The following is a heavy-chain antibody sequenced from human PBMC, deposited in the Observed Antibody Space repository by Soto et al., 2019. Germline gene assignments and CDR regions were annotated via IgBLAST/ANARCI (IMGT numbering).Heavy chain of an antibody. CDR3: ARDGGHYYDSTGSFDY. J-gene: IGHJ4*02. Sequence: QVQLVQSGAEVKKPGASVKVSCKASGYTFTNFYMHWVRQAPGQGLEWMGIINPSGGWRRHAQKCQGRITLTRDTSTSTVYMELSSLRSEDTAVYYCARDGGHYYDSTGSFDYWGQGTLVTVSS. CDR1: GYTFTNFY. D-gene: IGHD3-22*01. V-gene: IGHV1-46*01. CDR2: INPSGGWR.